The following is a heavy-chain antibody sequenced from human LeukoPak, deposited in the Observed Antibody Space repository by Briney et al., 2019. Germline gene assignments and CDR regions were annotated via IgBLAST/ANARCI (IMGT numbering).Heavy chain of an antibody. D-gene: IGHD3-3*01. J-gene: IGHJ4*02. CDR1: GFTFSSYA. CDR2: MSYDGSNK. V-gene: IGHV3-30-3*01. CDR3: ARDRATPNYDFWSGYYTGKDY. Sequence: PGGSLRLSCAASGFTFSSYAMHWVRQAPGKGLEWVAVMSYDGSNKYYADSVKGRFTISRDNSKNTLYLQMNSLRAEDTAVYYCARDRATPNYDFWSGYYTGKDYWGQGTLVTVSS.